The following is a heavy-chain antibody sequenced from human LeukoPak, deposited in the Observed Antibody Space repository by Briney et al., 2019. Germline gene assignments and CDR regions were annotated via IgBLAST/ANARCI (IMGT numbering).Heavy chain of an antibody. J-gene: IGHJ4*02. D-gene: IGHD4-23*01. CDR1: GYTFTGYY. Sequence: ASVKVSCKASGYTFTGYYMHWVRQAPGQRLEWMGWINAGNGNTKYSQKFQGRVTITRDTSASTAYMELSSLRSEDTAVYYCARIIQDYGGNSRTFDYWGQGTLVTVSS. CDR3: ARIIQDYGGNSRTFDY. CDR2: INAGNGNT. V-gene: IGHV1-3*01.